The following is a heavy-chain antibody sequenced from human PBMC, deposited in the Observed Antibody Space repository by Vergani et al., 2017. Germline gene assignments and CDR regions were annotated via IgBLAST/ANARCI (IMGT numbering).Heavy chain of an antibody. CDR1: GGSLSGYY. V-gene: IGHV4-34*01. J-gene: IGHJ3*01. D-gene: IGHD3-16*01. CDR3: ARRAERWGTLVRDDFDV. Sequence: QVQLQQWGPGLLKPSETLSLTCAVYGGSLSGYYWSWIRLARGKGLEWVGEINHSGTINYNPTLKSPFNVSIDTSRDHFSLRLRSVSAADMAVYVCARRAERWGTLVRDDFDVWGQGTFVTVSP. CDR2: INHSGTI.